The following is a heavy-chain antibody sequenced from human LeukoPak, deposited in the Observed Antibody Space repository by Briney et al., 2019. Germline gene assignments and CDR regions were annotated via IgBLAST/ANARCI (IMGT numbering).Heavy chain of an antibody. D-gene: IGHD3-3*01. CDR3: AREEGITIFGVVLYYFDY. Sequence: GASVKVSCKASGYTFNGYYMHWVRQAPGQGLEWMGRINPNSGDTNYAQKFQGMVTMTRDTSISTAYMELSRLRSDDTAVYYCAREEGITIFGVVLYYFDYWGQGTLVTVSS. CDR2: INPNSGDT. J-gene: IGHJ4*02. CDR1: GYTFNGYY. V-gene: IGHV1-2*06.